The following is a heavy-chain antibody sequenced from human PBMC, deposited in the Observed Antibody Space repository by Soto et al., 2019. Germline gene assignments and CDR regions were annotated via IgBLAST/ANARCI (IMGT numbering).Heavy chain of an antibody. Sequence: GASVKVSCKASGYTFTSYAMHWVRQAPGQRLEWMGWINAGNGNTKYSQKLQGRVTITRDTSASTAYMELSSLRSEDTAVYYCARDDDFPGPLDYWGQGTLVTVSS. D-gene: IGHD3-3*01. CDR3: ARDDDFPGPLDY. J-gene: IGHJ4*02. V-gene: IGHV1-3*01. CDR2: INAGNGNT. CDR1: GYTFTSYA.